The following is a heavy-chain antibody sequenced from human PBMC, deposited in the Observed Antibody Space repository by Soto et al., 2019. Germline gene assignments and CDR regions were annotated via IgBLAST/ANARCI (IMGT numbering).Heavy chain of an antibody. D-gene: IGHD2-2*02. Sequence: SVKVSCKASGVTFSSYAISWVRQAPGQGLEWMGGIIPIFGTANYAQKFQGRVTITADKSTSTAYMELSSLRSEDTAVYYCARGLSYIVVVPAAIASRHYYYYYGMDVWGQGTTVTVSS. J-gene: IGHJ6*02. CDR2: IIPIFGTA. CDR1: GVTFSSYA. V-gene: IGHV1-69*06. CDR3: ARGLSYIVVVPAAIASRHYYYYYGMDV.